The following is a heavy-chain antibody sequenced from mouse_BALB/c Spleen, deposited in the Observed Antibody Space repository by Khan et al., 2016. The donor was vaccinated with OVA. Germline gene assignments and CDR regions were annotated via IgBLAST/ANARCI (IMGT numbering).Heavy chain of an antibody. CDR3: ARVGYFGTLDY. D-gene: IGHD2-14*01. V-gene: IGHV9-3-1*01. J-gene: IGHJ4*01. CDR2: INTYTGEP. CDR1: GYTFTNYG. Sequence: QIQLVQSGPELKKPGETVKISCKASGYTFTNYGMNWVKQAPGKGLKWMGFINTYTGEPTYADDFKGRFAFSLETSASTAYLQISNLTNEDTSTYFCARVGYFGTLDYWGQGTSVTVSS.